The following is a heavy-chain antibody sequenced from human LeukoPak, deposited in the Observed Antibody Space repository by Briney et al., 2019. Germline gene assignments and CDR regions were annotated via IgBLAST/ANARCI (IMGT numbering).Heavy chain of an antibody. Sequence: GESLKISCKGSGYRFTDYWIAWVRQMPGKGLEWMGIIYPSDSDSRYSPSFQGQVTFSADKSISTAYLQWSSLKASDTAMYYCARRGMVGGSVDKYDWFDPWGQGTLVTVSS. V-gene: IGHV5-51*01. CDR2: IYPSDSDS. CDR3: ARRGMVGGSVDKYDWFDP. J-gene: IGHJ5*02. D-gene: IGHD3-10*02. CDR1: GYRFTDYW.